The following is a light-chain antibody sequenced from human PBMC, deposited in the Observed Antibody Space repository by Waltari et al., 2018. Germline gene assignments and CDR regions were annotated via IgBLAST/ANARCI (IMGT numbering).Light chain of an antibody. Sequence: DIQMTQAPFTLSASVGGRVTITCRGSQSNSNWLAWYQLKPGKDPKFLIYKVFNLESGGPSRFSGSGSGTEYTLTISSLQPDDFATDYGQQHNSGISVGQGTRLEIK. CDR1: QSNSNW. J-gene: IGKJ5*01. CDR2: KVF. CDR3: QQHNSGIS. V-gene: IGKV1-5*03.